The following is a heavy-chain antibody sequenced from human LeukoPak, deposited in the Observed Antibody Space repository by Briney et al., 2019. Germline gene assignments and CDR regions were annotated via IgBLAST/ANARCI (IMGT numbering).Heavy chain of an antibody. CDR2: IKQDGSEK. J-gene: IGHJ6*03. D-gene: IGHD1-26*01. CDR3: ARDLGGGYYYYYYMDV. Sequence: PGGSLRLSCAASGFTFSNYWMNWVRQAPGKGLEWVANIKQDGSEKYYVDSVKGRFTISRDNAKNSLYLQMNSLRAEDTAVYYCARDLGGGYYYYYYMDVWGKGTTVTISS. CDR1: GFTFSNYW. V-gene: IGHV3-7*03.